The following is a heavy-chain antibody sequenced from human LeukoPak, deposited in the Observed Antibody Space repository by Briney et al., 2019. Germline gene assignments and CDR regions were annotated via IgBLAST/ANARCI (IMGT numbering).Heavy chain of an antibody. CDR1: GFTVSINY. CDR2: IYSGGST. D-gene: IGHD3-22*01. CDR3: ARFKGAYYDSGGYYFDY. J-gene: IGHJ4*02. V-gene: IGHV3-66*01. Sequence: GGSLRLSCAASGFTVSINYMSWVRQAPGKGLEWVSVIYSGGSTYYADSVKGRFTISRDNSKNTLYLQMNSLRAEDTAVYYCARFKGAYYDSGGYYFDYWGQGTLVTVSS.